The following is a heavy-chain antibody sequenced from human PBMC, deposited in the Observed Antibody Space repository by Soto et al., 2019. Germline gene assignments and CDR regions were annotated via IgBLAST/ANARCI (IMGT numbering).Heavy chain of an antibody. CDR3: ARGPVTHDRTGQSVTWIDP. J-gene: IGHJ5*02. V-gene: IGHV1-2*02. D-gene: IGHD3-22*01. CDR2: INPHSGTT. Sequence: QVQLVQSGAEVKKPGASVMVSCKSSGYPFTDYYIHWVRQAPGQPPEWMGWINPHSGTTHYAQRFEGRITQTRDTSITTAYMELTSLTSADSAVYFCARGPVTHDRTGQSVTWIDPWGQGSLVTVSS. CDR1: GYPFTDYY.